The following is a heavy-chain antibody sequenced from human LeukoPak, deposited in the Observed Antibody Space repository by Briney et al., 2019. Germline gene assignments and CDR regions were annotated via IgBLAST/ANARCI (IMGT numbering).Heavy chain of an antibody. Sequence: SVKVSCKASGGTFSSYAISWVRQAPGQGLEWMGGIIPIFGTANYAQKFQGRVTMTEDTSTDTAYMELSSLRSEDTAVYYCATDYSQRKVGWFDPWGQGTLVTVSS. J-gene: IGHJ5*02. CDR1: GGTFSSYA. CDR3: ATDYSQRKVGWFDP. D-gene: IGHD1-26*01. CDR2: IIPIFGTA. V-gene: IGHV1-69*06.